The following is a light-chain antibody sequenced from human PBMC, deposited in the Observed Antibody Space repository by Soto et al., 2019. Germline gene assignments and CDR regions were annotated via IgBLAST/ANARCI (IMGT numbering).Light chain of an antibody. V-gene: IGLV1-44*01. CDR3: AAWDASLNGYV. CDR2: SND. Sequence: QSVLTQSPSASGTPGQRVTMSCSGSTSNIGSKTVNWYRQLPGTAPKLLIYSNDQRPSGVPDRFSGSKSGTSASLAISGLQSEDEADYYCAAWDASLNGYVFGTVTKFTVL. J-gene: IGLJ1*01. CDR1: TSNIGSKT.